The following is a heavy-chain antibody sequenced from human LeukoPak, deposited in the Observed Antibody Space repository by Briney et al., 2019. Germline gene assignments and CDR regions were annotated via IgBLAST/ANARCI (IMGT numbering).Heavy chain of an antibody. CDR3: AGRGGSGSDYYYDDGMDV. Sequence: SVKVSCKGSGGSGSSYAISWVRQAPGQGLEWMGGIIPIFGRANYAQKFQGRVTITADESTSTAYMELSSLRSAEAAVYYCAGRGGSGSDYYYDDGMDVWGQGTTVTVSS. CDR2: IIPIFGRA. V-gene: IGHV1-69*13. CDR1: GGSGSSYA. J-gene: IGHJ6*02. D-gene: IGHD3-10*01.